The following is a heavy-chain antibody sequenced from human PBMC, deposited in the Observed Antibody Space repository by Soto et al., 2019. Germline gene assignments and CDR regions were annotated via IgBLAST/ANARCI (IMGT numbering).Heavy chain of an antibody. CDR3: AGRSGSNWHYYYGMDV. D-gene: IGHD6-13*01. V-gene: IGHV4-39*01. CDR1: GGSISSSNYY. Sequence: NPSETLSLTCTVSGGSISSSNYYWGWIRLPPGKGLEWIGSISYSGSTYYSPSLKSRVTISVDTSKSQFSLKLSSVTAADTAVYYCAGRSGSNWHYYYGMDVWGQGTTVTVSS. CDR2: ISYSGST. J-gene: IGHJ6*02.